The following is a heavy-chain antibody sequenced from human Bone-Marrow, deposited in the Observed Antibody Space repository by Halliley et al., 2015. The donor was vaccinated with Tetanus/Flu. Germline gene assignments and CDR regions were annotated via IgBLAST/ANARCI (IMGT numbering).Heavy chain of an antibody. D-gene: IGHD3-9*01. V-gene: IGHV5-51*01. Sequence: MQLVQSGAEVKRSGESLTISCKVSGYSFTSYWIGWVRQMPGKGLEWMGVIYPGDSDTRYGPAFQGQVTISVDKSTTTAYLQLSSLKASDTAMYYCARHGGYDIWTFRYRDAFDIWGQGTMVAVSS. J-gene: IGHJ3*02. CDR1: GYSFTSYW. CDR2: IYPGDSDT. CDR3: ARHGGYDIWTFRYRDAFDI.